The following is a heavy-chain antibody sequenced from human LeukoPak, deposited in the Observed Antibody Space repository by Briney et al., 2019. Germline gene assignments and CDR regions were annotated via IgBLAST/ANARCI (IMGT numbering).Heavy chain of an antibody. Sequence: SETLSLTCAVSGGSISSSNWWSWVRQPPGKGLEWIGEIYHSGSTNYNPSLKSRVTISVDKSKNQFSLKLSSVTAADTAVYYCATRRVRVDSSGWQASDIWGQGTMVTVSS. CDR1: GGSISSSNW. CDR3: ATRRVRVDSSGWQASDI. CDR2: IYHSGST. D-gene: IGHD6-19*01. V-gene: IGHV4-4*02. J-gene: IGHJ3*02.